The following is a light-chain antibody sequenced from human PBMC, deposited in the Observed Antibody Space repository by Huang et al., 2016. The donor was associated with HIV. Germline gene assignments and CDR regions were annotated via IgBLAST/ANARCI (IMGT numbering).Light chain of an antibody. CDR2: EVS. V-gene: IGKV2D-29*02. J-gene: IGKJ3*01. CDR1: QSLLHSDGKTY. Sequence: DIVMTQTPLSLSVTPGQPASISCKSSQSLLHSDGKTYLFWYLQKPGQSPQVLIYEVSNRVSGVPDRFSGSGSGTDFTLKISRVEAEDVGVYYCMQSIQLPPTFGPGTTVDIK. CDR3: MQSIQLPPT.